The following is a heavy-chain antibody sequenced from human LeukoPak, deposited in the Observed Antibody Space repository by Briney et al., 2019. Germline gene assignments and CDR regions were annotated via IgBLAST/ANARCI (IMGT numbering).Heavy chain of an antibody. V-gene: IGHV3-48*01. D-gene: IGHD6-13*01. CDR1: GFTFSSYS. CDR2: ISSSSTI. J-gene: IGHJ4*02. Sequence: GGSLRLSCAASGFTFSSYSMNWVRQAPGKGLEWVSYISSSSTIYYADSVKGRFTISRDNAKNSLYLQMNILRAEDTAVYYCARHSSSSPGYWGQGTLVTVSS. CDR3: ARHSSSSPGY.